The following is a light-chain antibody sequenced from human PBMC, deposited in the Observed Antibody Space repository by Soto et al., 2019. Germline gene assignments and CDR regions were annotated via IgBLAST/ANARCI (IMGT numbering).Light chain of an antibody. CDR2: DVS. CDR3: SSYTSSSPGV. J-gene: IGLJ2*01. Sequence: QSALTQPASVSGSPGQSITISCTGTSSDVGGYNYVSWYQQHPGKAPKLMIYDVSNRPSGVSNRFSGSKSGNTASLTISGLQAEDEADYYCSSYTSSSPGVFGGETKLTVL. CDR1: SSDVGGYNY. V-gene: IGLV2-14*01.